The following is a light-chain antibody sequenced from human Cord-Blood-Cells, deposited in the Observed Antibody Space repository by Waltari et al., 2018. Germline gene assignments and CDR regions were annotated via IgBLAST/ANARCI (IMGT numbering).Light chain of an antibody. J-gene: IGLJ2*01. CDR1: SSDVGGYNY. CDR3: SSYTSRSTLV. V-gene: IGLV2-14*01. Sequence: QSALTQPASVSGSPGQSITISCTGTSSDVGGYNYVSWYQQHPGKAPKLMIYDVSNRPSGVSNRCSGAKSGNTAALTISGLQAEDEADYYCSSYTSRSTLVFGGGTKLTVL. CDR2: DVS.